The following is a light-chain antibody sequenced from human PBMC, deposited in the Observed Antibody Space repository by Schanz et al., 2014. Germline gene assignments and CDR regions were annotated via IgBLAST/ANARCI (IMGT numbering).Light chain of an antibody. J-gene: IGKJ2*03. Sequence: ETVLTQSPGTLSLSPGERATLSCRASQTVSSSYLAWYQQKPGQAPTLLIHGASSRATGIPDRFSGSGSGTDFTLTISSLEPEDFAVYYCQQRSNWPPMYSFGQGTKLEIK. CDR2: GAS. CDR1: QTVSSSY. CDR3: QQRSNWPPMYS. V-gene: IGKV3D-20*02.